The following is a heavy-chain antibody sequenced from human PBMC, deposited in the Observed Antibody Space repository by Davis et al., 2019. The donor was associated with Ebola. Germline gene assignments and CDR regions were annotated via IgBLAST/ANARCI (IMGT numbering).Heavy chain of an antibody. CDR1: GGSFSGYY. Sequence: PSETLSLTCAVYGGSFSGYYWSWIRQPPGKGLEWIGYIYYSGSTNYNPSLKSRVTISVDTSKNQFSLKLSSVTAADTAVYYCARAAAGPDPYYYYGMDVWGKGTTVTVSS. V-gene: IGHV4-59*01. CDR3: ARAAAGPDPYYYYGMDV. J-gene: IGHJ6*04. D-gene: IGHD6-13*01. CDR2: IYYSGST.